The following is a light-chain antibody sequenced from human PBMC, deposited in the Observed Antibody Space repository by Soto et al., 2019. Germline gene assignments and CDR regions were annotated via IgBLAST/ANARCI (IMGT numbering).Light chain of an antibody. CDR1: QSISSW. V-gene: IGKV1-5*01. J-gene: IGKJ2*01. CDR3: KQDNSYPYT. Sequence: DIQMTQSPSTLSASVGDRVTITCRASQSISSWLAWYQQKPGKAPKLLIYDASRLESGVPSRFSGSGSGTEFTLTISSLPPDDFATYYCKQDNSYPYTFGQGTKLEIK. CDR2: DAS.